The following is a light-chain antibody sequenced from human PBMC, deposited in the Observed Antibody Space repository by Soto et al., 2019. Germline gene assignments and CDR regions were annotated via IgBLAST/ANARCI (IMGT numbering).Light chain of an antibody. V-gene: IGKV1-5*01. CDR3: QQYNSYRFT. J-gene: IGKJ3*01. CDR2: DAS. Sequence: DIQMTQSPSTLSASVGDRVTITCRASQSISSWLAWYQQKPGKAPKLLIYDASSLESGVPSMFSGSGSGTEFTLTISSLQPDDFATYYCQQYNSYRFTFGPGTKVDIK. CDR1: QSISSW.